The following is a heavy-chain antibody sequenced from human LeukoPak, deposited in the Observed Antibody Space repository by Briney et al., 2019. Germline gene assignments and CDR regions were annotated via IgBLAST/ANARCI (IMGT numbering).Heavy chain of an antibody. CDR2: IYYSGST. V-gene: IGHV4-59*11. CDR1: GGSISSHY. J-gene: IGHJ5*02. D-gene: IGHD2-2*01. CDR3: ARDMGHYCSSTSCSSGWFDP. Sequence: SETLSLTCTVSGGSISSHYWSWIRQPPGKGLEWIGYIYYSGSTNYNPSLKSRVTISVDTSKSQFSLKLSSVTAADTAVYYCARDMGHYCSSTSCSSGWFDPWGQGTLVTVSS.